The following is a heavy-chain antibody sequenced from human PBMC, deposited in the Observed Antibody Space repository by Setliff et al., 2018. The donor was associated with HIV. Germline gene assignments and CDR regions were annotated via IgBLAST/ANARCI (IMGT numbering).Heavy chain of an antibody. CDR2: IYWDDDK. CDR3: AHRPYNSPNWFDP. V-gene: IGHV2-5*08. Sequence: TLSLTCTVSGGSISSGGYYWSWIRQHPGKGLEWLALIYWDDDKFHSPSLESRLTITKDTSKNHVVLTMTNVDPDDTGTYYCAHRPYNSPNWFDPWGQGTLVTVSS. D-gene: IGHD1-20*01. CDR1: GGSISSGGYY. J-gene: IGHJ5*02.